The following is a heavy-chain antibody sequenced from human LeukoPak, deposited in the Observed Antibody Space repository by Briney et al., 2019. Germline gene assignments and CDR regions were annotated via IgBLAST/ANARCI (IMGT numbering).Heavy chain of an antibody. CDR2: IYTSGST. J-gene: IGHJ5*02. CDR3: ARGQNTRNWGYCSSTSCYYNWFDP. D-gene: IGHD2-2*01. Sequence: SETLSLTCAVSGGSISSGSYYWSWIRQPAGKGLEWIGRIYTSGSTNYNPSLKSRVTISVDTSKNQFSLKLSSVTAADTAVYYCARGQNTRNWGYCSSTSCYYNWFDPWGQGTLVTVSS. CDR1: GGSISSGSYY. V-gene: IGHV4-61*02.